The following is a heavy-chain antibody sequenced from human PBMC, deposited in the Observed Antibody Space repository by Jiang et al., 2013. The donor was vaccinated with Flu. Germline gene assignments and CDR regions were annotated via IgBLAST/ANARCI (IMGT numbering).Heavy chain of an antibody. CDR3: ARSTYPVRFLEWLLNGSSNDY. J-gene: IGHJ4*02. CDR2: ISAYNGNT. D-gene: IGHD3-3*01. V-gene: IGHV1-18*01. Sequence: GAEVKKPGASVKVSCKASGYTFTSYGISWVRQAPGQGLEWMGWISAYNGNTNYAQKLQGRVTMTTDTSTSTAYMELRSLRSDDTAVYYCARSTYPVRFLEWLLNGSSNDYWGQGTLVTVSS. CDR1: GYTFTSYG.